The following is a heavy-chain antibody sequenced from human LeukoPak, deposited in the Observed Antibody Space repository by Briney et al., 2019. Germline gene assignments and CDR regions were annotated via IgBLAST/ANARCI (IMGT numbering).Heavy chain of an antibody. J-gene: IGHJ4*02. V-gene: IGHV3-11*04. CDR1: GFTFSDYY. Sequence: PGGSLRLSCAASGFTFSDYYMSWIRHAPGKGLEWVSYISSSGSTIYYADSVKGRFTISRDNAKNSLYLQMNSLRAEDTAVYYCARHSRYDFWSGYYYFDYWGQGTLVTVSS. D-gene: IGHD3-3*01. CDR3: ARHSRYDFWSGYYYFDY. CDR2: ISSSGSTI.